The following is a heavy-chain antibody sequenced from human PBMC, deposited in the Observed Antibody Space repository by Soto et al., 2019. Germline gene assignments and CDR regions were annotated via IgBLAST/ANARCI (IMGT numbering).Heavy chain of an antibody. Sequence: GESLKISCKGCGYSFTSYWISWVRQMPGKGLEWMGRIDPSDSYTNYSPSFQGHVTISADKSISTAYLQWSSLKASDTAMYYCARHLLDSPKGDSYSGMDVWGQGNTVTVSS. D-gene: IGHD5-18*01. V-gene: IGHV5-10-1*01. J-gene: IGHJ6*02. CDR1: GYSFTSYW. CDR3: ARHLLDSPKGDSYSGMDV. CDR2: IDPSDSYT.